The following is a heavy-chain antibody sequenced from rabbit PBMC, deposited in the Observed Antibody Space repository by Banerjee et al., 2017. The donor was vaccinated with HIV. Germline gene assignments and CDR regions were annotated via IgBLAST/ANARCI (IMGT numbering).Heavy chain of an antibody. CDR3: ARVGYTYGDGGDGYSKWGL. J-gene: IGHJ4*01. CDR2: IDTGDGDT. CDR1: GFSFSSSYY. V-gene: IGHV1S40*01. Sequence: QSLEESGGDLVKPGASLTLTGTASGFSFSSSYYMSWVRQAPGKGLEWIGCIDTGDGDTYYASWVNGRFTISRDNAQNTVFLQMTSLTAADTATYFCARVGYTYGDGGDGYSKWGLWGPGTLVTVS. D-gene: IGHD6-1*01.